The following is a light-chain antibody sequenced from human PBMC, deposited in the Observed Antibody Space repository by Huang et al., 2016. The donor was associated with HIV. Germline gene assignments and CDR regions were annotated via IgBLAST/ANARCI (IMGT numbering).Light chain of an antibody. CDR1: QSVGTY. CDR2: SAS. Sequence: IQMTQSPTSLSASVGDKVFISCRTSQSVGTYLNWYQQKPGKAPKLLISSASTLQSSVPSRFGGGSSGTVFTLTIGGLQLDDFATYFCQQSYGALSSFGPETRL. V-gene: IGKV1-39*01. J-gene: IGKJ5*01. CDR3: QQSYGALSS.